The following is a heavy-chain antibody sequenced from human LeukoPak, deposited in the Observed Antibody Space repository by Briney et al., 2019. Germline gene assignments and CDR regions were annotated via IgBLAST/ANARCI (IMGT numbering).Heavy chain of an antibody. CDR2: ISSSSNYI. V-gene: IGHV3-21*01. CDR3: ARTLSVALDY. D-gene: IGHD6-19*01. J-gene: IGHJ4*02. CDR1: GFTLSTYS. Sequence: GGSLRLSCAASGFTLSTYSMNWVRQAPGKGLEWVSSISSSSNYIYYADSVKGRFTISRDNAKNSLYLQMNSLRAEGTAVYSCARTLSVALDYWGQGSLVTVSS.